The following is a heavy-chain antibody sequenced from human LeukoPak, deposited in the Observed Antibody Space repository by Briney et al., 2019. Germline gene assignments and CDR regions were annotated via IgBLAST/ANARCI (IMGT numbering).Heavy chain of an antibody. V-gene: IGHV3-7*01. D-gene: IGHD3-3*01. CDR2: IKQDGSEK. CDR1: GFIVSSNY. Sequence: GGSLRLSCAASGFIVSSNYMTWVRQVPGKGLEWVATIKQDGSEKYYVDSVKGRFTISRDNAKSSLSLQMNSLRVDDTAVYCARDASALHWGQGARVTVSS. CDR3: ARDASALH. J-gene: IGHJ4*02.